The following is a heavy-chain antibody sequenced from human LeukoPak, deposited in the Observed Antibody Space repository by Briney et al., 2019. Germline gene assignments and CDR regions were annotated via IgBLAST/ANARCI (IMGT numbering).Heavy chain of an antibody. CDR3: ARSQWLAN. CDR2: ISSSSSYI. J-gene: IGHJ4*02. CDR1: GFTVSSNY. D-gene: IGHD6-19*01. V-gene: IGHV3-21*01. Sequence: GGSLRLSCAASGFTVSSNYMSWVRQAPGKGLEWVSSISSSSSYIYYADSVKGRFTIYRDNAKNSLYLKMNSLRAEDTAVYYCARSQWLANWGQGTLVTVSS.